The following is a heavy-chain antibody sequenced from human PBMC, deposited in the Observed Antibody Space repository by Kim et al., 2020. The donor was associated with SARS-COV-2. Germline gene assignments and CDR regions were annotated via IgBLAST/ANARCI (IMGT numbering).Heavy chain of an antibody. CDR2: ISGSGGST. D-gene: IGHD1-26*01. V-gene: IGHV3-23*01. CDR1: GFTFSSYA. Sequence: GGSLRLSCAASGFTFSSYAMSWVRQAPGKGLEWVSAISGSGGSTYYADSVKGRFTVSRDNSKNTLYLQMNSLRAEDTAVYYCAKALVQGSYDYCYYYGMDVWGQGTTVTVSS. J-gene: IGHJ6*02. CDR3: AKALVQGSYDYCYYYGMDV.